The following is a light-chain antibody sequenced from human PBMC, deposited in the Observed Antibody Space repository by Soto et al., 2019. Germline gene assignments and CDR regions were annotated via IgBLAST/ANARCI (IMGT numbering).Light chain of an antibody. CDR2: AAS. V-gene: IGKV1-6*01. J-gene: IGKJ1*01. CDR3: LQDYDHPRT. CDR1: QGIRDE. Sequence: AIQMTQSPSSLSASVGDRVTITCRASQGIRDELGWYQQKAGKAPNLLISAASRLQSGVPSRFSGRGSGTDFTLTISSLQPEDFATYYCLQDYDHPRTFGQGTKVDIK.